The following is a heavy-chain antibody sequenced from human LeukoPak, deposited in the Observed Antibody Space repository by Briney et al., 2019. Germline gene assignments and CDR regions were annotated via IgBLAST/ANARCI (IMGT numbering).Heavy chain of an antibody. J-gene: IGHJ4*02. CDR3: AKGSYYDSSGSFYFDY. D-gene: IGHD3-22*01. CDR1: GFTFSSYP. CDR2: ISYDESNK. V-gene: IGHV3-30-3*01. Sequence: GGSLRLSCAPSGFTFSSYPMHWVRQAPGKGLEWVAVISYDESNKYYADSVKGRFTISRDNSKNTLYVQVNSLGTEDTAAYYCAKGSYYDSSGSFYFDYWGQGTLVTVSS.